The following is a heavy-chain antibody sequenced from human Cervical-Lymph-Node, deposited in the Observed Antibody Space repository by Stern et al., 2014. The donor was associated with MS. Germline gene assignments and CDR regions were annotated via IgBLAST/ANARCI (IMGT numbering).Heavy chain of an antibody. CDR2: IYPRDSDT. CDR3: ARGDRRNWFDP. Sequence: VQLVQSGAEVKKPGESLKISCKGSGYSFPNYWIAWVRQTPGKGLEWMGIIYPRDSDTRYSPACECLATLSADKSSSTAFLQWRGLKASDSAMYYCARGDRRNWFDPWGQGTLVTVSS. D-gene: IGHD3-10*01. CDR1: GYSFPNYW. J-gene: IGHJ5*02. V-gene: IGHV5-51*06.